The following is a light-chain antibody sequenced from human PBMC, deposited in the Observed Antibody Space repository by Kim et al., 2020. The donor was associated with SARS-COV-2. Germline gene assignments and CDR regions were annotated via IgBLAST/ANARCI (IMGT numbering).Light chain of an antibody. Sequence: SYELTQPPSVSVAPGQTASITCGGDKMGSKNAYWYQQKPGQSPVLVIYYDSNRPSGIPERFSGSNSGNTATLTISGAQAGDEADYYCQAWDSSTAVVFGG. CDR1: KMGSKN. CDR3: QAWDSSTAVV. V-gene: IGLV3-21*04. CDR2: YDS. J-gene: IGLJ2*01.